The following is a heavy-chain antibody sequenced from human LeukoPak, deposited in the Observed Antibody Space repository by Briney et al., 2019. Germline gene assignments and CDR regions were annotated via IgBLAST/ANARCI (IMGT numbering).Heavy chain of an antibody. CDR3: ARSRGYSGYAYDAFDI. CDR1: GGSVSSGTYY. CDR2: IYYSGST. Sequence: PSETLSLTCTVSGGSVSSGTYYWSWIRQPPGKGLEWIGYIYYSGSTNYNPSLKSRVTISVDTSKNQFSLKLSSVTAADTAVYYCARSRGYSGYAYDAFDIWGQGTMVTVSS. D-gene: IGHD5-12*01. J-gene: IGHJ3*02. V-gene: IGHV4-61*01.